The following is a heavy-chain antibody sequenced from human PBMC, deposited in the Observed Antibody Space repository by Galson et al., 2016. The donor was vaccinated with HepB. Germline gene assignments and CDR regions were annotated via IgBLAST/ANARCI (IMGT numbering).Heavy chain of an antibody. Sequence: SVKVSCKVSGYTLTELSMHWVRQAPGKGLEWMGGFDPEDGEKIYAQKFQGRVTMTENTSTDTAYMEMSSLRSDDTAVYYCATLPWFGVPPENFDYWGQAAPVTVSS. CDR1: GYTLTELS. CDR2: FDPEDGEK. CDR3: ATLPWFGVPPENFDY. J-gene: IGHJ4*02. D-gene: IGHD3-10*01. V-gene: IGHV1-24*01.